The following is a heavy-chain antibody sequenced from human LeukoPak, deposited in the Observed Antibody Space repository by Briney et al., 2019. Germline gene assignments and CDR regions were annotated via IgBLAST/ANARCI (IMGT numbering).Heavy chain of an antibody. J-gene: IGHJ4*02. CDR1: GFTLSSYW. CDR3: ARRWEGRYQLLISPTFDY. D-gene: IGHD2-2*01. V-gene: IGHV4-34*01. Sequence: GSLRLSCAASGFTLSSYWMSWVRQAPGKGLEWIGEINHSGSTNYNLSLKSRVTISVDTSKNQFSLKLSSVTAADTAVYYCARRWEGRYQLLISPTFDYWGQGTLVTVSS. CDR2: INHSGST.